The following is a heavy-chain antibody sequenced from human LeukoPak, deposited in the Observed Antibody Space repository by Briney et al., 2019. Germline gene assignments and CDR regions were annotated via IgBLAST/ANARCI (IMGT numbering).Heavy chain of an antibody. V-gene: IGHV3-48*04. CDR2: ISSSRFKI. CDR3: VRDPSYGSSWYYYMDV. J-gene: IGHJ6*03. D-gene: IGHD6-13*01. Sequence: PGGSLRLSCAASELACVRYVMNWVRQAPGKGVEGVSYISSSRFKIGYADSVKGRFTISRDNSNNSLYLEMDSLRVEDTAVYYCVRDPSYGSSWYYYMDVWGKGTTVTVSS. CDR1: ELACVRYV.